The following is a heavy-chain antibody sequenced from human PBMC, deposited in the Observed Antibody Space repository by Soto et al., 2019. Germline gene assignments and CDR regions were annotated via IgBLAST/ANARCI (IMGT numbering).Heavy chain of an antibody. CDR2: IKQDGSEK. V-gene: IGHV3-7*01. J-gene: IGHJ3*02. Sequence: GGSLRLSCAGSGFTFSGYWMSWVRQAPGTGLEWVASIKQDGSEKYYVDSVKGRFTISRDNAQKSLYLQMNSLRGEDTAVYYCTREVIRGQGTMVTVSS. CDR1: GFTFSGYW. CDR3: TREVI.